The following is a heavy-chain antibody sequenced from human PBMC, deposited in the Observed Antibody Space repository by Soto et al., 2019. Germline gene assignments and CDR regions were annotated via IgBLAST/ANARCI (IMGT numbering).Heavy chain of an antibody. CDR3: AIGGSGAIGGYYYYYGMDV. Sequence: ASVKVSCKVSGYTLTELSTHWVRQAPGKGLEWMGGFDPEDGETIYAQKFQGRVTMTEDTSTDTAYMELSSLRSEDTAVYYCAIGGSGAIGGYYYYYGMDVWGQGTTVTVSS. V-gene: IGHV1-24*01. CDR1: GYTLTELS. D-gene: IGHD3-16*02. J-gene: IGHJ6*02. CDR2: FDPEDGET.